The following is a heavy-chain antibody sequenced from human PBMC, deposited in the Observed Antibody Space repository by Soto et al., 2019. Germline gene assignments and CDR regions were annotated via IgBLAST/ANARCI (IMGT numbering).Heavy chain of an antibody. D-gene: IGHD6-19*01. CDR1: GGSISSHS. CDR2: IYNSGSTNY. V-gene: IGHV4-59*11. CDR3: ARGRSSDPGGAFDI. J-gene: IGHJ3*02. Sequence: SETLSLTCTVSGGSISSHSWTWIRQPPGKGLEWIGYIYNSGSTNYNYNPSLKSRVTISVDTSKNHFSLKLSSVTAADTAVYYCARGRSSDPGGAFDIWGQGTMVTVSS.